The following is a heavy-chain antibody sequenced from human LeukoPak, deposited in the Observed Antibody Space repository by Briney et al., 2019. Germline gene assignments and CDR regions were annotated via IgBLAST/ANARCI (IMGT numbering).Heavy chain of an antibody. V-gene: IGHV1-69*05. CDR2: FIPIFGTA. Sequence: SVKVSCKASGGTFSSYAISWVRQAPGQGLEWMGRFIPIFGTANYAQKFQGRVTITTDESTSTAYMELSSLRSEDTAVYYCAGDSSGWYYFDYWGQGTLVTVSS. CDR1: GGTFSSYA. J-gene: IGHJ4*02. CDR3: AGDSSGWYYFDY. D-gene: IGHD6-19*01.